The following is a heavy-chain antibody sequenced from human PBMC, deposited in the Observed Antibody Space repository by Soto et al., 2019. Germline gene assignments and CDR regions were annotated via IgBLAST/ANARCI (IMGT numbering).Heavy chain of an antibody. CDR3: ARGDTPMITGMDSFDI. D-gene: IGHD5-18*01. V-gene: IGHV3-7*01. Sequence: GGSLRLSCAASGFTFSRYWMNWVLQALGKGLEWVANIKQDGTEKNYVDSVKVRFTISRDNARNSLYLQMDSLRAEETAVYFCARGDTPMITGMDSFDIWGQGTMVTVSS. CDR2: IKQDGTEK. J-gene: IGHJ3*02. CDR1: GFTFSRYW.